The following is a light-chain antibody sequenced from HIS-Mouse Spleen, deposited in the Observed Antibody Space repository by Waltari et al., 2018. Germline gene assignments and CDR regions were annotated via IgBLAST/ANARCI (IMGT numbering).Light chain of an antibody. Sequence: DIVMTQSPDSLAVSLGERATSNCKSSQSVLYNSNHKNYLTWYQQKPGQPPKLLIYWASTRESGVPDRFSGSGSGTDFTLTISSLQAEDVAVYYCQQYYSTPLTFGGGTKVEIK. CDR2: WAS. CDR3: QQYYSTPLT. J-gene: IGKJ4*01. V-gene: IGKV4-1*01. CDR1: QSVLYNSNHKNY.